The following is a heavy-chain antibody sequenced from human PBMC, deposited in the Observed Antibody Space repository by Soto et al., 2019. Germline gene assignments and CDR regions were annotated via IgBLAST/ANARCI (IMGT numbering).Heavy chain of an antibody. J-gene: IGHJ4*02. CDR2: IHYNGNT. Sequence: PSETLSLTCTVSGGSISSYYWSWIRQPPGKGLEWIGNIHYNGNTKYSPSLKSRVTMSVDTSKNHFSLKLISVTTADTAVYFCEREGNIGRWIQPIDSWGQGTLVTVSS. V-gene: IGHV4-59*01. D-gene: IGHD2-2*03. CDR3: EREGNIGRWIQPIDS. CDR1: GGSISSYY.